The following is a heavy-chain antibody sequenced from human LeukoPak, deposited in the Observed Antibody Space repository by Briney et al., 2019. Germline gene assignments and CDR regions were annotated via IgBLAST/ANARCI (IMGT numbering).Heavy chain of an antibody. D-gene: IGHD1-26*01. CDR2: ISAYNRNT. V-gene: IGHV1-18*01. CDR3: ARGKWVAATYDY. J-gene: IGHJ4*02. Sequence: ASVKVSCKASGYTFTSYGISWVRQAPGQGLEWMGWISAYNRNTNYAQEFQGRVTMTTDTFTSTAYMELRSLRSDDTAVYYCARGKWVAATYDYWGQGTLVTVSS. CDR1: GYTFTSYG.